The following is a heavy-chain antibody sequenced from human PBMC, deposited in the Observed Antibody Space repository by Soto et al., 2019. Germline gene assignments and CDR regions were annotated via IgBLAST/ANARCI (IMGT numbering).Heavy chain of an antibody. V-gene: IGHV1-69*18. CDR1: GGTFSSYA. Sequence: QVQLVQSGAEVKKPGSSVTVSCKASGGTFSSYAISWVRQAPGQGLEWMGRIIPFIGTANYAQKCQGRVTITADESTSTADMELTSLRSEDTAVYYCARVVMTTVPASYYYGMDVWGQGTTVTVSS. CDR2: IIPFIGTA. CDR3: ARVVMTTVPASYYYGMDV. D-gene: IGHD4-4*01. J-gene: IGHJ6*02.